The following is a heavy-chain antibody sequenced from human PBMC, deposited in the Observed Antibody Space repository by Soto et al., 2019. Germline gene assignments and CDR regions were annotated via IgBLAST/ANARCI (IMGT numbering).Heavy chain of an antibody. Sequence: LSLTCAVYGGSFSGYYWSWIRQPPGKGLEWIGEINHSGSTNYNPSLKSRVTISVDTSKNQFSLKLSSVTAADTAVYYCARGRRLASLDSWGHGTLVTVSS. J-gene: IGHJ4*01. CDR2: INHSGST. CDR3: ARGRRLASLDS. V-gene: IGHV4-34*01. D-gene: IGHD3-9*01. CDR1: GGSFSGYY.